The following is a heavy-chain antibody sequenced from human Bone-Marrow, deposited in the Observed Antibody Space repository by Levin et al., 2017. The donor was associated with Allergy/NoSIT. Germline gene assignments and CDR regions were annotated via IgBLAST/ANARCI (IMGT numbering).Heavy chain of an antibody. CDR1: EFTFSRYW. D-gene: IGHD3-3*01. CDR2: IKQDGTEE. Sequence: AGGSLRLSCVASEFTFSRYWMSWVRQAPGKGLEWLANIKQDGTEEYYADSVKGRFIISRDNAKNSVFLQMNSLRAEDTAVYYCARFGVWLDYWGQGALVTVSS. CDR3: ARFGVWLDY. J-gene: IGHJ4*02. V-gene: IGHV3-7*03.